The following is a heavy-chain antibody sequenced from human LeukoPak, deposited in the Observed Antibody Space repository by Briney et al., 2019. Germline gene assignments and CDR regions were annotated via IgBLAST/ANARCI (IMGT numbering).Heavy chain of an antibody. Sequence: PSETLSLTCAVYGGSFSGYYWSWIRQPPGKGLEWIGEINHSGGTNYNPSLKSRVTISVDTSKNQFSLKLSSVTAADTAVYYCARSGTMVRGVIITRKDYYYYYYGMDVWGKGTTVTVSS. J-gene: IGHJ6*04. D-gene: IGHD3-10*01. CDR3: ARSGTMVRGVIITRKDYYYYYYGMDV. CDR2: INHSGGT. CDR1: GGSFSGYY. V-gene: IGHV4-34*01.